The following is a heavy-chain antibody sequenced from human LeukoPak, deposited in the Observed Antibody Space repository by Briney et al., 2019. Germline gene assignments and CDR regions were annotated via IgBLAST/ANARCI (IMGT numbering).Heavy chain of an antibody. CDR3: ATLPDTAMALDY. J-gene: IGHJ4*02. Sequence: SETLSLTCTVSGGSISSYYWSWIRQPPGKGLEWIGYIYYSGSTNYNPSLKSRVTISVDTSKNQFSLKLSSVTAADTAVYYCATLPDTAMALDYWGQGTLVTVPS. CDR2: IYYSGST. CDR1: GGSISSYY. D-gene: IGHD5-18*01. V-gene: IGHV4-59*12.